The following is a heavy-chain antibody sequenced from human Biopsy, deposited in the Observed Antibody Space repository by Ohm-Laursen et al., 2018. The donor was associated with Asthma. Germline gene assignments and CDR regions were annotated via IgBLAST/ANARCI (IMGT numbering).Heavy chain of an antibody. V-gene: IGHV4-31*11. D-gene: IGHD4-17*01. J-gene: IGHJ5*02. Sequence: TLSLTCAVSGGSISSGDYPWSWIRQPPGKGLEWIGYIYYSGSTYYNPSLKSRVSISLDTSKNQFSLSLTSVTAADTAVYYCARTTYGDDGFDPWGQGTLVTVSS. CDR3: ARTTYGDDGFDP. CDR2: IYYSGST. CDR1: GGSISSGDYP.